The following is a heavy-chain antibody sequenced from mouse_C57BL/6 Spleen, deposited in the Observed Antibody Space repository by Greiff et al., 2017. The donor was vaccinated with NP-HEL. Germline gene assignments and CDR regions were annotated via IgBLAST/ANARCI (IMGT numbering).Heavy chain of an antibody. CDR3: ARGDYYGTGYWYFDV. J-gene: IGHJ1*03. D-gene: IGHD1-1*01. Sequence: QVQLQQSGPGLVQPSQSLSITCTVSGFSLTSYGVHWVRQSPGKGLEWLGVIWSGGSTDYNAAFISRLSISKDNSKSQVFFKMNSLQADDTAIYYCARGDYYGTGYWYFDVWGTGTTVTVSS. CDR1: GFSLTSYG. V-gene: IGHV2-2*01. CDR2: IWSGGST.